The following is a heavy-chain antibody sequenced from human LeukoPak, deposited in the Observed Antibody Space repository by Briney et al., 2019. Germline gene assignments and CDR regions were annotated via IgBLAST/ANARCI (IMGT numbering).Heavy chain of an antibody. J-gene: IGHJ4*02. V-gene: IGHV4-61*01. Sequence: KPSETLSLTCTVSGGSVSSGSYYWSWIRQPPGKGLEWIGYIYYSGSTNYNPSLKSRVTISVDTSKNQFSLKLSSVTAADTAVYYCARVGRSSSSWYTEWRPLDYWGQGTLVTVSS. CDR2: IYYSGST. CDR1: GGSVSSGSYY. CDR3: ARVGRSSSSWYTEWRPLDY. D-gene: IGHD6-13*01.